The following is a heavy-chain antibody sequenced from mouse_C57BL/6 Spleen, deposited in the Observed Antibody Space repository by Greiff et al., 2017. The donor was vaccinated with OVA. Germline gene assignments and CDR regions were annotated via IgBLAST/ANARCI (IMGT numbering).Heavy chain of an antibody. CDR2: IWSDGST. D-gene: IGHD1-1*01. J-gene: IGHJ2*01. Sequence: QVQLQQSGPGLVAPSQSLSITCTVSGFSLTSYGVHWVRQPPGKGLEWLVVIWSDGSTTYNSALKSRLSISKDNSKSQVFLKMNSLQTDDTAMYYCARHGEYYGSRRYFDYWGQGTTLTVSS. V-gene: IGHV2-6-1*01. CDR3: ARHGEYYGSRRYFDY. CDR1: GFSLTSYG.